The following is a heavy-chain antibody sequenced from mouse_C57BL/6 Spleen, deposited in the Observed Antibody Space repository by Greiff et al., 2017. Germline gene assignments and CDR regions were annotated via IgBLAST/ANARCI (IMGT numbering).Heavy chain of an antibody. CDR1: GFTFSNYW. J-gene: IGHJ2*01. CDR2: IRLKSDNYAT. CDR3: TGGGYSNYFDY. D-gene: IGHD2-5*01. V-gene: IGHV6-3*01. Sequence: EVQLQESGGGLVQPGGSMKLSCVASGFTFSNYWMNWVRQSPEKGLEWVAQIRLKSDNYATHYAESVKGRFTISRDDSKSSVYLQMNNLRAEDTGIYYCTGGGYSNYFDYWGQGTTLTVSS.